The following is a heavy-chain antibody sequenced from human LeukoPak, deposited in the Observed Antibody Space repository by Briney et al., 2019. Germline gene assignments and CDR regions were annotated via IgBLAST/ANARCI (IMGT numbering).Heavy chain of an antibody. V-gene: IGHV1-69*13. CDR1: GGTFSSYA. CDR2: IIPIFGTA. CDR3: ARGRDGYTAEYDY. J-gene: IGHJ4*02. D-gene: IGHD5-24*01. Sequence: ASVNVSCKAPGGTFSSYAISWGRQAPGQGLEWMGGIIPIFGTANYAQKFQGRVTITADESTSTAYMELSSLRSEDTAVYYCARGRDGYTAEYDYWGQGTLVTVSS.